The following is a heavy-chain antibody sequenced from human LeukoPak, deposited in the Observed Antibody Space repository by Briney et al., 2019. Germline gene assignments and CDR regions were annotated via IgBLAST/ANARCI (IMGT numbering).Heavy chain of an antibody. J-gene: IGHJ5*02. Sequence: ASVKVFCKASGYTFTSYDINWVRQATGQGLEWMGWMNPNSGNTGYAQKFQGRVTITRDTSISTAYMELSSLRSEDTAVYYCARGSRSHNWFDPWGQGTLVTVSS. V-gene: IGHV1-8*03. CDR1: GYTFTSYD. D-gene: IGHD2-2*01. CDR2: MNPNSGNT. CDR3: ARGSRSHNWFDP.